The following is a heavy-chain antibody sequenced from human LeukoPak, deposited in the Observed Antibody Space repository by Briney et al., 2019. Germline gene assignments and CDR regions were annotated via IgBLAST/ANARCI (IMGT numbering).Heavy chain of an antibody. V-gene: IGHV3-20*04. CDR2: INWDGGAS. J-gene: IGHJ4*01. D-gene: IGHD6-13*01. CDR1: GSSTADYG. Sequence: GGSLRLSCVASGSSTADYGMRWVRQRPGKGLEWVSGINWDGGASAYSDSVKGRFTISRDHGQNSLFLHMRDLRDDDTALYFCVRDLSASWYSLGFWGQGALLTVSS. CDR3: VRDLSASWYSLGF.